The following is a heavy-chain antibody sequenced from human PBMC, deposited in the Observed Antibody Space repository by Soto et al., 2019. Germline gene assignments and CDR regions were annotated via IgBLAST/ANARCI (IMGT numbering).Heavy chain of an antibody. D-gene: IGHD3-3*01. V-gene: IGHV1-18*04. Sequence: ASVKVSCKASGYTFPRYGINWVRHAPGQGLAWMGWISAYNGNTNYAQKLQGRVTMTTETSTSTAYMELRSLRSDDTAVYYCARDVYDFWSGCLYYYGMDGWGQGTTVTVSS. CDR1: GYTFPRYG. J-gene: IGHJ6*02. CDR2: ISAYNGNT. CDR3: ARDVYDFWSGCLYYYGMDG.